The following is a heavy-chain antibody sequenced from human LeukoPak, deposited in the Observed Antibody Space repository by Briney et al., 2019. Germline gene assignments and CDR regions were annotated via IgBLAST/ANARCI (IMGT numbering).Heavy chain of an antibody. CDR2: IYTSGST. CDR1: GGSIRSGSYY. V-gene: IGHV4-61*02. D-gene: IGHD3-10*01. CDR3: ARGTIGWFGELLALNFDY. J-gene: IGHJ4*02. Sequence: KASETLSLTCTVSGGSIRSGSYYRRWIRQPAGKGLEWIVRIYTSGSTNYNPSLKSRVTMSVDTSKNQFSLKLSSVTAADTAVYYCARGTIGWFGELLALNFDYWGQGTLVTVSS.